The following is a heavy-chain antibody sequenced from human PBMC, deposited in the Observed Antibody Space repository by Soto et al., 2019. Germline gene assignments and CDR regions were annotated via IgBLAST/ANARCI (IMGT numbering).Heavy chain of an antibody. J-gene: IGHJ3*02. Sequence: GGSLRLSCAASGFTFSSYAMSWVRQAPGKGLEWVSAISGSGGSTYYADSVKGRFTISRDNSKNTLYPQMNSLRAEDTAVYYCAKRGNWNYLHPIAFDIWGQGTMVTVSS. CDR2: ISGSGGST. V-gene: IGHV3-23*01. CDR1: GFTFSSYA. D-gene: IGHD1-7*01. CDR3: AKRGNWNYLHPIAFDI.